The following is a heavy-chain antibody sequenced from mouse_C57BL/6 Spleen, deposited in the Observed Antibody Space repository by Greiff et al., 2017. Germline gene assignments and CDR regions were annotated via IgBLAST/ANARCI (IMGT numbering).Heavy chain of an antibody. D-gene: IGHD2-4*01. Sequence: VQLQQSGPELVKPGASVKISCKASGYAFSSSWMNWVKQRPGKGLEWIGRIYPGDGDTNYNGKFKGKATLTADTSSSTAYMQLSSLTSEDPAVYFCDSAFYDYDGDVDDWGQGTTLTVSS. CDR2: IYPGDGDT. CDR1: GYAFSSSW. CDR3: DSAFYDYDGDVDD. J-gene: IGHJ2*01. V-gene: IGHV1-82*01.